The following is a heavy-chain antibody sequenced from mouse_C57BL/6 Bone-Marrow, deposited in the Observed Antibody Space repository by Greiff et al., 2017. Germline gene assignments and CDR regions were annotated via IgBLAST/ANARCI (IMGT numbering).Heavy chain of an antibody. CDR2: IDPSDSYT. CDR3: ARNYYGSSWNWYFDV. Sequence: QVQLQQPGAELVRPGTSVKLSCKASGYTFTSDWMHWVKQRPGQGLEWIGVIDPSDSYTNYNQKCKGKATLTVDTSSSTAYMQLSSLTSEDSAVYYCARNYYGSSWNWYFDVWGTGTTVTVSS. D-gene: IGHD1-1*01. CDR1: GYTFTSDW. J-gene: IGHJ1*03. V-gene: IGHV1-59*01.